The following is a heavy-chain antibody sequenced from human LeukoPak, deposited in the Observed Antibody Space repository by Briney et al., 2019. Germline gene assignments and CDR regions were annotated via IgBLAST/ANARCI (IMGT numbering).Heavy chain of an antibody. CDR2: IVVGSGNT. CDR3: AAAGYCSSTSGSPYYYYGMDV. CDR1: GFTFTSSA. J-gene: IGHJ6*02. D-gene: IGHD2-2*01. Sequence: SVKVSCKASGFTFTSSAMQWVRQARGQRLEWIGWIVVGSGNTNYAQKFQERVTITRDMSTSTAYMELSSLRSEDTAVYYCAAAGYCSSTSGSPYYYYGMDVWGQGTTATVPS. V-gene: IGHV1-58*02.